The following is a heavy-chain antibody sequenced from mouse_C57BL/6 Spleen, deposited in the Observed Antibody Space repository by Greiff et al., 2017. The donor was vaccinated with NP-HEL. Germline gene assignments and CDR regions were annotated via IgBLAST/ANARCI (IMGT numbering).Heavy chain of an antibody. J-gene: IGHJ4*01. D-gene: IGHD1-1*01. CDR3: AKNYYGSSYDYYAMDY. CDR1: GFSLTSYG. CDR2: IWSGGST. V-gene: IGHV2-4*01. Sequence: VQLVESGPGLVQPSQSLSITCTVSGFSLTSYGVHWVRQPPGKGLEWLGVIWSGGSTDYNAAFISRLSISKDNSKSQVFFKMNSLQADDTAIYYCAKNYYGSSYDYYAMDYWGQGTSVTVSS.